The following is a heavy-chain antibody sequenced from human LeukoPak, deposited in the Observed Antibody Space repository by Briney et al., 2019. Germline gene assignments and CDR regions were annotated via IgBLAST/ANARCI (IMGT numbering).Heavy chain of an antibody. CDR3: ARAHTIFGVVPFDY. V-gene: IGHV3-11*04. J-gene: IGHJ4*02. D-gene: IGHD3-3*01. CDR1: GIIFSDSY. Sequence: GGSLRLSCAASGIIFSDSYMTWIRQAPGKGLEWVSYISSNGYTMNYADSVKGRFSISRDNAKNSVYLQMNSLRAEDTAVYYCARAHTIFGVVPFDYWGQGTLVTVSS. CDR2: ISSNGYTM.